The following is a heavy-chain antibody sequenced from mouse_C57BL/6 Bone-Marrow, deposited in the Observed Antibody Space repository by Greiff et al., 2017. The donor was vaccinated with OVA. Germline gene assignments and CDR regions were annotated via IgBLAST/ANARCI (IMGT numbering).Heavy chain of an antibody. J-gene: IGHJ4*01. V-gene: IGHV5-12*01. CDR1: GFTFSDYY. CDR3: ARHGGLPTTYAMDY. D-gene: IGHD1-1*01. CDR2: ISNGGGST. Sequence: EVQLMESGGGLVQPGGSLKLSCAASGFTFSDYYMYWVRQTPEKRLEWVAYISNGGGSTYYPDTVKGRFTISRDNAKNTLYLQMSRLKSEDTAMYYCARHGGLPTTYAMDYWGQGTSVTVSS.